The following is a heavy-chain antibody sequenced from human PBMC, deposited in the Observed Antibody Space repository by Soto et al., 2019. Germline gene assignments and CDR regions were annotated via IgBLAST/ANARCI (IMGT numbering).Heavy chain of an antibody. V-gene: IGHV3-7*03. Sequence: GGALGLCCAASGFTFSSYWMSWVRQAPGKGLEWVANIKQDGSEKYYVDSVKGRFTISRDNAKNSLYLQMNSLRAEDTAVYYCARNYYDSTGWFDPWGQGTLVTVSS. CDR1: GFTFSSYW. CDR2: IKQDGSEK. CDR3: ARNYYDSTGWFDP. J-gene: IGHJ5*02. D-gene: IGHD3-22*01.